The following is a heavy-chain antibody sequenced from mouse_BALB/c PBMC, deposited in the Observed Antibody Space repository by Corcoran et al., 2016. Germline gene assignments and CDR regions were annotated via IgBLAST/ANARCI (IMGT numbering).Heavy chain of an antibody. D-gene: IGHD4-1*01. V-gene: IGHV14-3*02. CDR3: ARVWDWYFDV. CDR2: IDPANGNT. J-gene: IGHJ1*01. CDR1: GFNIKDTY. Sequence: EVQLQQSGAELVKPGASVKLSCTASGFNIKDTYMHWVTQRPEQGLEWIGRIDPANGNTKYDPKFQGKATITADTSSNTAYLQLSSLTSEDTAVYYCARVWDWYFDVWGAGTTVTVSS.